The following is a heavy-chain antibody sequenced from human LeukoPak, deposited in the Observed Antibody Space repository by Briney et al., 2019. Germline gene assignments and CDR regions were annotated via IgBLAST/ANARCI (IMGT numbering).Heavy chain of an antibody. D-gene: IGHD1-7*01. CDR3: ARGPVGGTTYNDGDAFDI. CDR2: IYYSGTT. Sequence: SETLSLTCTVSGGSISNYYWNWIRQPPGKGLEWIGYIYYSGTTNYNPSLKSRVSMSVDTSKNQFSLKLSSVTAADTAVYYCARGPVGGTTYNDGDAFDIWGQGTMVTVSS. V-gene: IGHV4-59*01. J-gene: IGHJ3*02. CDR1: GGSISNYY.